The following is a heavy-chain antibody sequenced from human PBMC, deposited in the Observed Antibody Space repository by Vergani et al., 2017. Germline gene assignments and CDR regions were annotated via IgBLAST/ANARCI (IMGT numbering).Heavy chain of an antibody. CDR2: ISGSGGNT. J-gene: IGHJ3*02. V-gene: IGHV3-23*01. CDR1: GFTFSSYA. D-gene: IGHD2-21*01. CDR3: AAGLWIEGAFDI. Sequence: EVQLLESGGGLVQPGGSLRLSCAASGFTFSSYAMSWVRPAPGKGLEWVSSISGSGGNTYYADSVKGRFTISRDNSKTTLYLQMNSLRAEDTAVYYCAAGLWIEGAFDIWGQGTMVTVSS.